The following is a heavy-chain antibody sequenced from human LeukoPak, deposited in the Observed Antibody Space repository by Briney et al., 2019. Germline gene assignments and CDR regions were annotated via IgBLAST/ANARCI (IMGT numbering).Heavy chain of an antibody. V-gene: IGHV3-30*18. D-gene: IGHD6-19*01. CDR1: GFTFSSYG. Sequence: GGSLRLSCAASGFTFSSYGMYWVRQAPGKGLEWVAVISYDGSNKYYADSVKGRFTISRDNSKNTLYLQMNSLRAEDTAVYYCAKDKAVAGTLYFDYWGQGTLVTVSS. CDR3: AKDKAVAGTLYFDY. J-gene: IGHJ4*02. CDR2: ISYDGSNK.